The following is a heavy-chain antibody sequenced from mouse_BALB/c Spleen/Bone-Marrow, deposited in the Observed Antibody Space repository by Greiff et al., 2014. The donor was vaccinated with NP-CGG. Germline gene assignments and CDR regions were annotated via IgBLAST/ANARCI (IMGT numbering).Heavy chain of an antibody. V-gene: IGHV14-3*02. CDR1: GFNIKDTY. CDR3: ARPIFL. J-gene: IGHJ4*01. Sequence: EVQLKESGAELVKPGASVKLSCTASGFNIKDTYMHWVKQRPEQGLEWIGRIDPANGNTKYDPKFQGKATITADTSSNTAYLQLSSLTSEDTAVYYCARPIFLWGQGTSVTVSS. CDR2: IDPANGNT.